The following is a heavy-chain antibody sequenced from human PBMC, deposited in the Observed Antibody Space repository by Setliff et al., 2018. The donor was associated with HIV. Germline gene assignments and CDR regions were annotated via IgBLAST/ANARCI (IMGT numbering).Heavy chain of an antibody. J-gene: IGHJ4*02. CDR2: FDPGNGET. CDR1: GYTLTELS. Sequence: GASVKVSCKLSGYTLTELSMHWVRQAPGKGLEWMGSFDPGNGETIYAQKFQGRVTMTEDTSTNTAYMELSSLRSEDTAVYYCARIPNHSSGFDYWGQGTPVTVSS. D-gene: IGHD3-22*01. V-gene: IGHV1-24*01. CDR3: ARIPNHSSGFDY.